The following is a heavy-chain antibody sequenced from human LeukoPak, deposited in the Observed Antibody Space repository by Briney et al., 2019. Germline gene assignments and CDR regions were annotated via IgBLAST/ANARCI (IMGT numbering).Heavy chain of an antibody. Sequence: ASVKVSCKASGYTFTSYGISWVRQASGQGLEWMGWISAYNGNTNYAQKLQGRVTMTTDTSTSTAYMELRSLRSDDTAVYYCARTGYCSSTSCYHWFDPWGQGTLVTVSS. CDR1: GYTFTSYG. CDR2: ISAYNGNT. CDR3: ARTGYCSSTSCYHWFDP. J-gene: IGHJ5*02. D-gene: IGHD2-2*01. V-gene: IGHV1-18*01.